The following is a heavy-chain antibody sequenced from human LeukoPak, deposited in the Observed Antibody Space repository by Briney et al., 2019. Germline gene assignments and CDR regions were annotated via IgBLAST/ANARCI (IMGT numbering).Heavy chain of an antibody. D-gene: IGHD2-21*02. J-gene: IGHJ4*02. CDR3: ASSVATQGFYFDY. CDR1: GGSISSSSYY. Sequence: SETLSLTCTVSGGSISSSSYYWGWIRQPPGKGLEWIGSIYYSGSTNYNPSLKSRVTISVDTSKNQFSLKLSSVTAADTAVYYCASSVATQGFYFDYWGQGTLVTVSS. CDR2: IYYSGST. V-gene: IGHV4-39*07.